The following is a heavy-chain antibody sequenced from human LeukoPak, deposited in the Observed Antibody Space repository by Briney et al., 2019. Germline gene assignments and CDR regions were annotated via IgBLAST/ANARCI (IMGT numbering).Heavy chain of an antibody. J-gene: IGHJ4*02. CDR1: GGSISSSSYY. D-gene: IGHD4-17*01. CDR2: IYYSGST. CDR3: ARHHDYGDYATTYYFDY. Sequence: SETLSLTCTVSGGSISSSSYYWGWIRQPPGKGLEWIGSIYYSGSTYYNPSLKSRVTISVDTSKNQFSLKLSSVTAADTAVYYCARHHDYGDYATTYYFDYWGQGTLVTVSS. V-gene: IGHV4-39*01.